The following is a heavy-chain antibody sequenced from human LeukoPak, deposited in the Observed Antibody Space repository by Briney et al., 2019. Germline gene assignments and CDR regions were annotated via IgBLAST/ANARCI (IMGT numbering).Heavy chain of an antibody. Sequence: GASVKVSCKASGYTFTGYYMHWMRQAPGQGLKWMGWINPNSGGTNYAQKFQGRVTMTRDTSISTAYMELSRLRSDDTAVYYCALGATSIADDTLRLDVWGQGTTVTVSS. D-gene: IGHD6-6*01. V-gene: IGHV1-2*02. CDR1: GYTFTGYY. J-gene: IGHJ6*02. CDR2: INPNSGGT. CDR3: ALGATSIADDTLRLDV.